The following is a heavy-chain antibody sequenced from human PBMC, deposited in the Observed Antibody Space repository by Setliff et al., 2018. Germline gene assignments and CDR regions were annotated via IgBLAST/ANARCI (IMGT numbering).Heavy chain of an antibody. J-gene: IGHJ4*02. V-gene: IGHV1-2*04. CDR1: GYTFTGYY. D-gene: IGHD5-12*01. CDR3: ARSGWLREYYFDY. CDR2: INPNSGGT. Sequence: SVKVSCKASGYTFTGYYMHWVRQAPGQGLEWMGWINPNSGGTNYAQKFQGWVTMTRDTSISTAYMELSRLRSDDTAVYYCARSGWLREYYFDYWGQGTLVTVSS.